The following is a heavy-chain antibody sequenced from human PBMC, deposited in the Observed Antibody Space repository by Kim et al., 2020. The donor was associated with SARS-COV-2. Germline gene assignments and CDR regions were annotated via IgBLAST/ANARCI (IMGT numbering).Heavy chain of an antibody. V-gene: IGHV4-31*03. CDR1: GGSISSGGYY. Sequence: SETLSLTCTVSGGSISSGGYYWSWIRQHPGKGLEWIGYIYYSGSTYYNPSLKSRVTISVDTSKNQFSLKLSSVTAADTAVYYCARDSEGFGAVGPFDYWGQGTLVTVSS. CDR3: ARDSEGFGAVGPFDY. D-gene: IGHD3-10*01. J-gene: IGHJ4*02. CDR2: IYYSGST.